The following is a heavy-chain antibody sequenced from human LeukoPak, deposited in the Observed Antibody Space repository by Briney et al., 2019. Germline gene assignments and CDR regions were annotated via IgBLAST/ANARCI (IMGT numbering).Heavy chain of an antibody. CDR2: IYSGGST. J-gene: IGHJ4*02. CDR1: GGSFSGYY. CDR3: ARVGRQEYYFDY. V-gene: IGHV3-66*01. Sequence: ETLSLTCAVYGGSFSGYYWSWIRQPPGKGLEWVSVIYSGGSTYYADSVKGRFTISRDNSKNTLYLQMNSLRAEDTAVYYCARVGRQEYYFDYWGQGTLVTVSS.